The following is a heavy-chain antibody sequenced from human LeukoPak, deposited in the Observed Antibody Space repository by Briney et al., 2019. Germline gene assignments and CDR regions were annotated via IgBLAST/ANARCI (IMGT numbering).Heavy chain of an antibody. CDR3: ARDLSSWYVLDY. CDR2: SGTYGRT. D-gene: IGHD6-13*01. V-gene: IGHV3-48*03. CDR1: GFTFSSNV. J-gene: IGHJ4*02. Sequence: GGSLRLSCVASGFTFSSNVLNWVRQAPGKGLEWVSVSGTYGRTQYADSVKGRFTISRDNAENSLFLQMNSLRAEDTAVYYCARDLSSWYVLDYWGQGTLVTVSS.